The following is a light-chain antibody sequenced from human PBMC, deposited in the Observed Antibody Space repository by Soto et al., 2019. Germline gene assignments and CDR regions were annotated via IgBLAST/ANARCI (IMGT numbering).Light chain of an antibody. Sequence: EIVLTQSPGTLSLSPGERATLSCRASQSVSSSYLAWYQQKPGQAPRLLIYGASSRATGIPDMFSGSGSGTVLAVTISRLEPADFAVYFCQQYGNSPAITFGQGTKVEIK. CDR1: QSVSSSY. V-gene: IGKV3-20*01. CDR3: QQYGNSPAIT. CDR2: GAS. J-gene: IGKJ2*01.